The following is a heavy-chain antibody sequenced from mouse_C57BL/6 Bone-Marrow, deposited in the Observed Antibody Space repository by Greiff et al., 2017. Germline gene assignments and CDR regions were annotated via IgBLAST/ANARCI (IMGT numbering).Heavy chain of an antibody. D-gene: IGHD1-1*01. CDR1: GYTFTSYW. Sequence: VQLQQPGAELVRPGSSVKLSCKASGYTFTSYWMHWVKQRPIQGLEWIGNIDPSDSETHYNQKFKDKATLTADKSSSTAYMQLSSLTSADSAVYYCARDRDYGSSYWYFDVWGTGTTVTVSS. CDR2: IDPSDSET. J-gene: IGHJ1*03. V-gene: IGHV1-52*01. CDR3: ARDRDYGSSYWYFDV.